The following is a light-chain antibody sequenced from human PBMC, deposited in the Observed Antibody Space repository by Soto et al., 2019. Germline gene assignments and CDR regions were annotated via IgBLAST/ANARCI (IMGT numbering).Light chain of an antibody. CDR3: QQYGSSPPIT. CDR2: GAS. V-gene: IGKV3-20*01. Sequence: EFVLTQSPCTLSLSPGERATLSCRASQTVRNNYLAWYQQKPGQAPRLLIYGASSRATGIPDRFSGSGSGTDFTLTISRLEPEDFAVYYCQQYGSSPPITFGQGTRLEIK. J-gene: IGKJ5*01. CDR1: QTVRNNY.